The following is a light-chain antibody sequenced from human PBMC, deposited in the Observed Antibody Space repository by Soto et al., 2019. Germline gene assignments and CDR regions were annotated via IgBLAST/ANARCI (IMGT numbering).Light chain of an antibody. J-gene: IGKJ2*01. CDR2: KAS. V-gene: IGKV1-5*03. Sequence: DIQMTQSPSTLSASVGDRVTITCRASHSISNWLAGYQQKLGKVPKLLIYKASTLESGVPSRFSGSGSGTEFTLTISSLQPDDFATYYCLKYNSYSQYTVGQGTKLEIK. CDR1: HSISNW. CDR3: LKYNSYSQYT.